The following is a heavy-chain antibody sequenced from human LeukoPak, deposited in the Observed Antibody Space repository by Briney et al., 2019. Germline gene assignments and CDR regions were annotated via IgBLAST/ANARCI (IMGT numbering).Heavy chain of an antibody. CDR2: IYGSGST. Sequence: SVTLALTCAVSGSSFSSGDYWGWIRQPPGKWMEWLGSIYGSGSTYYNPFLKRRVTRSVDTSKNQFSLQLSSVTAAETPVCHCPSHEQYYDFWSGYYRLHPGAQGTLVTLSS. D-gene: IGHD3-3*01. J-gene: IGHJ4*02. CDR3: PSHEQYYDFWSGYYRLHP. CDR1: GSSFSSGDY. V-gene: IGHV4-38-2*01.